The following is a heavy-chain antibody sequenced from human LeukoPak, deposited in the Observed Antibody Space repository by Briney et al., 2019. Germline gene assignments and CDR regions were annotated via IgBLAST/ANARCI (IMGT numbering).Heavy chain of an antibody. CDR2: IKQDGSEK. V-gene: IGHV3-7*01. CDR1: GFTFSSYW. J-gene: IGHJ6*03. D-gene: IGHD2-2*01. Sequence: GGSLRLSCAASGFTFSSYWMIWVRQAPGKGLEWVANIKQDGSEKYYVDSVKGRFTISRDNAKNSLYLQMNSLRAEDTAVYYCAGYCSSTSCWYYYMDVWGKGTTVTVSS. CDR3: AGYCSSTSCWYYYMDV.